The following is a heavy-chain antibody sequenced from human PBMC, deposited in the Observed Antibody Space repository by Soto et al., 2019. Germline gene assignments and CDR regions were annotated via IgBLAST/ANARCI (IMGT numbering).Heavy chain of an antibody. CDR2: ISAYNGNT. J-gene: IGHJ4*02. CDR1: GYTFTSYG. Sequence: ASVKVSCKASGYTFTSYGISWVRQAPGQRLEWMGWISAYNGNTNYAQKLQGRVTMTTDTSASTAYMELRSLRSDDTAVYYCARGVPGGDIVVGPPASYDFDYWGQGTLVTVSS. D-gene: IGHD2-2*01. V-gene: IGHV1-18*01. CDR3: ARGVPGGDIVVGPPASYDFDY.